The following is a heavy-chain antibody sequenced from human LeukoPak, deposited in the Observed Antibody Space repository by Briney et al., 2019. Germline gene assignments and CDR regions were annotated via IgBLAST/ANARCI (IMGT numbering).Heavy chain of an antibody. D-gene: IGHD6-13*01. J-gene: IGHJ4*02. CDR1: GFTFSSYS. V-gene: IGHV3-21*01. CDR3: ARVQYSSSWPFDY. Sequence: GGSLRLSCAASGFTFSSYSMNWVRQAPGKGLEWVSSISSSSSYIYYADSVKGRLTISRDNAKNSLYLQMNSLRAEDTAVYYCARVQYSSSWPFDYWGQGTLVTVSS. CDR2: ISSSSSYI.